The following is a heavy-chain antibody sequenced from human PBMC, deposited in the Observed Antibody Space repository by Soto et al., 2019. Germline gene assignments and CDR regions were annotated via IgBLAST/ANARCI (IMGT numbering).Heavy chain of an antibody. CDR3: ARDKITGLFDY. V-gene: IGHV4-34*01. CDR2: INHSGST. D-gene: IGHD2-8*02. Sequence: QVQLQQWGAGLLKPSETLSLTCAVYGGSFSGHYWTWIRQPPGTGLEGIGEINHSGSTNYNPSLKSRVTISVDTSKNQFSLKLSSVTAADPAVYYCARDKITGLFDYWGQGTLVTVSS. CDR1: GGSFSGHY. J-gene: IGHJ4*02.